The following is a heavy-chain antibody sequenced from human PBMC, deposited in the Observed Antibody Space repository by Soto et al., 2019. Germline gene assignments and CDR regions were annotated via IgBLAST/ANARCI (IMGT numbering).Heavy chain of an antibody. CDR1: GYAFTGYY. Sequence: GASVKVSCKASGYAFTGYYMHWVRQAPGQGLEWMGWINPNSGGTNYAQKFQGWVTMARDASISTAYMELSRLRSDDTAVYYCARDPHRYGKDVWGQGTTVTVSS. V-gene: IGHV1-2*04. J-gene: IGHJ6*02. CDR3: ARDPHRYGKDV. CDR2: INPNSGGT.